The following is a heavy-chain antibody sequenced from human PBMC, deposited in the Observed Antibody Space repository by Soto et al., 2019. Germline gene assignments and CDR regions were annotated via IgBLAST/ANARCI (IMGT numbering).Heavy chain of an antibody. CDR2: ISSSGRTI. V-gene: IGHV3-11*01. Sequence: GGSLRLSCAASGFTFRDYYMSWIRQAPGKGLEWVAHISSSGRTIYYADSLKGRFTISRDNAKNSVYLEMSSLRVEDTAVYYCARDELDIVVVPTAIDYYNMDVWGKGTTVTVSS. D-gene: IGHD2-2*03. CDR3: ARDELDIVVVPTAIDYYNMDV. J-gene: IGHJ6*03. CDR1: GFTFRDYY.